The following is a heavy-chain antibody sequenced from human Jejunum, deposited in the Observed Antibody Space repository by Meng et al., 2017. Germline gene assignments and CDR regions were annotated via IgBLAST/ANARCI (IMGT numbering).Heavy chain of an antibody. CDR1: GASLRSNAKW. CDR3: ARFNYGSESIFDY. Sequence: PLPQYGPRLPPPSPTPPLPGPVSGASLRSNAKWWCWIHQQPGKDLELIGHIHHSGTAYYNPSLESRVTLSVDPYRNQSSLKLASVTAADTAVYFCARFNYGSESIFDYWGQGTLVTVSS. CDR2: IHHSGTA. D-gene: IGHD3-10*01. J-gene: IGHJ4*02. V-gene: IGHV4-31*03.